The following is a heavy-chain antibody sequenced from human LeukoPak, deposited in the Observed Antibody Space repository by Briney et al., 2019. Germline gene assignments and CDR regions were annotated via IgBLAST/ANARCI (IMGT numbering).Heavy chain of an antibody. Sequence: GGSLRVSCAASGFNFDDSWMTWVRQALGKGLEWVANIKNDGTEKYYADFVKGRFTISRDNVESFLFLQMDSLRADDTAVYYCVRISTAAAGADYWGQGTLLTVSS. D-gene: IGHD6-25*01. CDR2: IKNDGTEK. CDR3: VRISTAAAGADY. CDR1: GFNFDDSW. J-gene: IGHJ4*02. V-gene: IGHV3-7*01.